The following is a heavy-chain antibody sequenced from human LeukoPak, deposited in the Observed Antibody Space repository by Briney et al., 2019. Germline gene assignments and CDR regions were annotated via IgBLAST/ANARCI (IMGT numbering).Heavy chain of an antibody. D-gene: IGHD3-16*02. CDR3: ARLGYPYDYVWGSYRPHFDY. CDR1: GGSISSSNW. V-gene: IGHV4-4*02. J-gene: IGHJ4*02. CDR2: IFHSGST. Sequence: PSETLSLTCTVSGGSISSSNWWSWVRQPPGKGLEWIGEIFHSGSTNYNPSLKSRVTISVDTSKNQFSLKLSSVTAADTAVYYCARLGYPYDYVWGSYRPHFDYWGQGTLVTVSS.